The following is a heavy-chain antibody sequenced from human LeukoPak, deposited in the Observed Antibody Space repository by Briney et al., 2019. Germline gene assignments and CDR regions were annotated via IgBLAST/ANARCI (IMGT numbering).Heavy chain of an antibody. CDR2: ISSSSSYI. D-gene: IGHD6-19*01. CDR1: GFSFTTYW. V-gene: IGHV3-21*01. Sequence: GGSLRLSCGASGFSFTTYWMAWVRQAPGKGLEWVSSISSSSSYIYYADSVKGRFTISRDNAKNSLYLQMNSLRAEDTAVYYCASRRWLADFDYWGQGTLVTVSS. CDR3: ASRRWLADFDY. J-gene: IGHJ4*02.